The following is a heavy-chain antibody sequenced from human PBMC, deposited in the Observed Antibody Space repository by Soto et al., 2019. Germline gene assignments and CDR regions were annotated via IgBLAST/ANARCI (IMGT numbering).Heavy chain of an antibody. J-gene: IGHJ6*02. Sequence: SETLSLTCTVSGGSISGYYWSWIRQPPGKGLEWIGYMYNTGSTVYNPSFKSRVTISVETSKSQFFLRLNSVTAADTAVYYCARDLWGYCGTDCYPLDVWGQGTTVTVSS. V-gene: IGHV4-59*01. CDR3: ARDLWGYCGTDCYPLDV. CDR2: MYNTGST. CDR1: GGSISGYY. D-gene: IGHD2-21*02.